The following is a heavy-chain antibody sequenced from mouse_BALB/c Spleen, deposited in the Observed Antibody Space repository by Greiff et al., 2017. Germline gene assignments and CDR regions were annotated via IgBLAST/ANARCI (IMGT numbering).Heavy chain of an antibody. CDR1: GFNIKDYY. Sequence: VQLQQSGAELVRSGASVKLSCTASGFNIKDYYMHWVKQRPEQGLEWIGWIDPENGDTEYAPKFQGKATMTADTSSNTAYLQLSSLTSEDTAVYYCNALFITTVSYWGQGTLVTVSA. CDR3: NALFITTVSY. J-gene: IGHJ3*01. D-gene: IGHD1-1*01. CDR2: IDPENGDT. V-gene: IGHV14-4*02.